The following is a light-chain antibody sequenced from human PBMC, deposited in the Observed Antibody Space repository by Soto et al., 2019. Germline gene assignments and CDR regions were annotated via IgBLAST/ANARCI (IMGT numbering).Light chain of an antibody. CDR3: QQYASPPLT. J-gene: IGKJ4*01. Sequence: EIVLTQSPGTLSLSPGERATLSCRASQSVPKNFLGWYQQKPGQAARLVIHDVSTRATGITDRFSGSGSGADFTLPISRLESGDLAVYYCQQYASPPLTFGGETKVEI. V-gene: IGKV3-20*01. CDR2: DVS. CDR1: QSVPKNF.